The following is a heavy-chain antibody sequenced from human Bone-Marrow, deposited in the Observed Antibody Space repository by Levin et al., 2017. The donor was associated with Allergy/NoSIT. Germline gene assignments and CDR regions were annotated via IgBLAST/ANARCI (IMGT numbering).Heavy chain of an antibody. J-gene: IGHJ3*02. Sequence: ASVKVSFSSSFFPFPLSFLPFFLPFPLTGLVCVSRINSDASSTSYADSVKGRFSISRDNAKNTVYLQMNSLRAEDTAVYYCARVGRYDTNNFYRWWGAFDIWGQGTKVTVSS. V-gene: IGHV3-74*01. CDR1: FFPFPLSF. CDR2: INSDASST. D-gene: IGHD3-22*01. CDR3: ARVGRYDTNNFYRWWGAFDI.